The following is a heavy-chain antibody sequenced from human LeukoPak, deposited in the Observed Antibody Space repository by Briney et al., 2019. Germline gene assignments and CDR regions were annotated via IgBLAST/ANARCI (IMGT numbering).Heavy chain of an antibody. Sequence: QAGGSLRLSCAASGFTFSSYEMNWVRQAPGKGLEWVSYISSSGSTIYYADSVKGRFTISRDNAKNSLYLQMNSLRAEDTAAYYCARAPSSGWSKWGQGTLVTVSS. V-gene: IGHV3-48*03. J-gene: IGHJ4*02. CDR2: ISSSGSTI. D-gene: IGHD6-19*01. CDR1: GFTFSSYE. CDR3: ARAPSSGWSK.